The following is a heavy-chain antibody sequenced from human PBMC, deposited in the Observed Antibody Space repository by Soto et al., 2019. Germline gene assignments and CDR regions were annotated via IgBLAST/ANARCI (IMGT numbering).Heavy chain of an antibody. J-gene: IGHJ5*02. CDR2: ISYDGSNK. CDR3: AGGGYCISTSCYINWFDP. V-gene: IGHV3-30-3*01. Sequence: QVQLVESGGGVVQPGRSLRLSCAASGFTFSSYAMHWVRQAPGKGLEWVALISYDGSNKYYADSVKGRFTISRDNSKNTLYLQMNRLRAEDTAVYYCAGGGYCISTSCYINWFDPWGQGTLVTVSS. D-gene: IGHD2-2*02. CDR1: GFTFSSYA.